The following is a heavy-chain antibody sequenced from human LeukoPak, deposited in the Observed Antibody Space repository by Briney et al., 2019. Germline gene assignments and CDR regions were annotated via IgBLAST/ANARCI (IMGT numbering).Heavy chain of an antibody. V-gene: IGHV3-23*01. CDR1: EFTFGDYD. CDR3: AKGPNFGSWRALDY. CDR2: ISGDGLGT. J-gene: IGHJ4*02. Sequence: GGSLRLSCAASEFTFGDYDMSWVRQTLGKGLEWVSSISGDGLGTWYADSVRGRFTISRDKPRNTVYLQLNSLRVDDTAVYYCAKGPNFGSWRALDYWGQGSLVTVSS. D-gene: IGHD3-10*01.